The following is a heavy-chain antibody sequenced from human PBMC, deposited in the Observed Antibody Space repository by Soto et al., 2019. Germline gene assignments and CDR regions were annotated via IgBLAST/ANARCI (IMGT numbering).Heavy chain of an antibody. D-gene: IGHD5-12*01. V-gene: IGHV4-31*02. J-gene: IGHJ4*02. CDR2: IFYTGNT. Sequence: VSVTCAVLGGCIISRGHYWSWIRQHPGKGLEWIGYIFYTGNTYYNPSIKSRLIISVDTSKNQFSLKLSSVTAADTAVYYCARLRDGYNHVNFDYWGQGTLVTVSS. CDR3: ARLRDGYNHVNFDY. CDR1: GGCIISRGHY.